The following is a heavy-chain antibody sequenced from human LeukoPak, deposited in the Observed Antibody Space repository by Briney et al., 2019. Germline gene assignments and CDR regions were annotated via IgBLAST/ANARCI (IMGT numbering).Heavy chain of an antibody. Sequence: SEALSLTCAVYGGSFSGYHWSWIRQPPGKGLEWIGEINHRGSTNYNPSLKSRVTMSVDTSKNQLSLKLSSVTAADTAVYYCARGRGAARFVTIEFDYWGQGALVTVSS. CDR3: ARGRGAARFVTIEFDY. D-gene: IGHD6-6*01. J-gene: IGHJ4*02. V-gene: IGHV4-34*01. CDR1: GGSFSGYH. CDR2: INHRGST.